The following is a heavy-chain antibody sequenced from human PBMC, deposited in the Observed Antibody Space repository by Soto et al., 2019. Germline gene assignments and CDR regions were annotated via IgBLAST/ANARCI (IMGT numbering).Heavy chain of an antibody. J-gene: IGHJ4*02. Sequence: GSLRLSCAASGFPFGENAMSWVRQAPGKGLEWVSGISDSGATTYYADSVRGRFTISRDNSKNTLYLQMKSLRAEDSASYYCAKEDTSSGSLDYWGQGALVTVSS. CDR3: AKEDTSSGSLDY. CDR2: ISDSGATT. V-gene: IGHV3-23*01. CDR1: GFPFGENA. D-gene: IGHD6-19*01.